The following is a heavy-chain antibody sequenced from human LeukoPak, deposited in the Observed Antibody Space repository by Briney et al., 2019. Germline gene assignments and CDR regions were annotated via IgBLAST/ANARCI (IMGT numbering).Heavy chain of an antibody. CDR2: ISYDGTNK. CDR1: GFTFSSYA. CDR3: AREAEAFDY. V-gene: IGHV3-30-3*01. Sequence: GGSLRLSCAASGFTFSSYAMHWVRQAPGKGLEWVALISYDGTNKYYADSVKGRFTISRDKSKNTLYLQMNSLRPEDTALYYCAREAEAFDYWGQGTLVTVS. J-gene: IGHJ4*02.